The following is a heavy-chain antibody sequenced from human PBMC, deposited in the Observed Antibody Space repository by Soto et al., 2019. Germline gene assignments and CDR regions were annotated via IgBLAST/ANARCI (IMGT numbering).Heavy chain of an antibody. CDR2: IYYSGST. CDR1: GVSISSYY. J-gene: IGHJ4*02. CDR3: GRGRTVGAFFDY. V-gene: IGHV4-59*01. D-gene: IGHD4-17*01. Sequence: SETLSLTCTVSGVSISSYYWSWIRQPPGKGLEWIGYIYYSGSTNYNPSLKSRVTISVDTSKNQFSLKLNSVTAADTAVYFCGRGRTVGAFFDYWGQGPRVPVSP.